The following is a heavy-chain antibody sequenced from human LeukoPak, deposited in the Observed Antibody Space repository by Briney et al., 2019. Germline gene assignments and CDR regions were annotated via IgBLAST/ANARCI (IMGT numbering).Heavy chain of an antibody. CDR1: GYSFTSYW. J-gene: IGHJ4*02. Sequence: EESLKISCKGSGYSFTSYWIGWVRQMPGKGLEWMGIIYPGDSDTRYSPSFQGQVTISADKSTSTAYLQWRSLKASDTAMYYCARRSSGWYQDYWGQGTLVTVSS. CDR3: ARRSSGWYQDY. CDR2: IYPGDSDT. V-gene: IGHV5-51*01. D-gene: IGHD6-19*01.